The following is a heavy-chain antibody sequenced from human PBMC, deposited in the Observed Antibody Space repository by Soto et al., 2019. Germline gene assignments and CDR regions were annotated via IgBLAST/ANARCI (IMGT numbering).Heavy chain of an antibody. V-gene: IGHV3-21*01. D-gene: IGHD6-13*01. Sequence: PGGSLRLSCAASGFTFSSYSMNWVRQAPGKGLEWVSSISSSSSYIYYADSVKGRFTISRDNAKNSLYLQMNSLRAEDTAVYYCARAPYSSSWYTHSIDYWGQGTLVTVSS. CDR2: ISSSSSYI. CDR1: GFTFSSYS. CDR3: ARAPYSSSWYTHSIDY. J-gene: IGHJ4*02.